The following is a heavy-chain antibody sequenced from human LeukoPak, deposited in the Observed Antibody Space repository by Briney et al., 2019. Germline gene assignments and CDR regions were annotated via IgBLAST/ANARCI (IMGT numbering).Heavy chain of an antibody. CDR1: GGSFSGYY. CDR2: INHSGST. CDR3: ARANGWYPFDY. D-gene: IGHD6-19*01. J-gene: IGHJ4*02. Sequence: PSETLSLTCAVYGGSFSGYYWSWIRQPPGKGLEWIGEINHSGSTNYNPSLKSRVTISVDTSKNQFSPKLSSVTAADTAVYYCARANGWYPFDYWGQGTLVTVSS. V-gene: IGHV4-34*01.